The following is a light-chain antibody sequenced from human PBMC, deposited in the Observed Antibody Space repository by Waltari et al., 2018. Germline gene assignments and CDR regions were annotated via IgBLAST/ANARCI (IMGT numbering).Light chain of an antibody. J-gene: IGLJ2*01. CDR1: SSDVGFYNY. Sequence: QSALTQPRSVSGSPGQSVTISCTGTSSDVGFYNYVSWYQQHPGKAPKLMISDVTKRPSGVPDRVSGSKSGNTASLTISGLQAEDEADYYCFSYAGSYTSVFGGGTKVTVL. V-gene: IGLV2-11*01. CDR2: DVT. CDR3: FSYAGSYTSV.